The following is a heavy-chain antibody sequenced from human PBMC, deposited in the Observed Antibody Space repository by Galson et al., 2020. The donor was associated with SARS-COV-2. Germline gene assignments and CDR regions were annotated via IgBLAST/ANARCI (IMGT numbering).Heavy chain of an antibody. CDR2: IYSDGST. V-gene: IGHV3-53*01. J-gene: IGHJ5*02. CDR1: GFTVSSNY. Sequence: LSLTCAASGFTVSSNYMSWVRQAPGKGLEWVSVIYSDGSTYYADSVKGRFTMSRDNSKNTLYLQMNSLRAEDTSVYYCAREGYGDYVNWFDPWGQGTLVTGSS. D-gene: IGHD4-17*01. CDR3: AREGYGDYVNWFDP.